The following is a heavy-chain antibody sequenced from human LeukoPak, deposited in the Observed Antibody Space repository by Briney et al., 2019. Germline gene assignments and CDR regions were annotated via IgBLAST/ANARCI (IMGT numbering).Heavy chain of an antibody. CDR3: ARGQERPYYYYMDV. V-gene: IGHV4-61*02. D-gene: IGHD1-1*01. CDR1: GGSISSGSYY. Sequence: SETLSLTCTVSGGSISSGSYYWSWIRQPAGKGLEWIGRIYTSGSTNYNPSLKSRVTISVDTSKKQFSLKLSSVTAADTAVYYCARGQERPYYYYMDVWGKGTTVTVSS. CDR2: IYTSGST. J-gene: IGHJ6*03.